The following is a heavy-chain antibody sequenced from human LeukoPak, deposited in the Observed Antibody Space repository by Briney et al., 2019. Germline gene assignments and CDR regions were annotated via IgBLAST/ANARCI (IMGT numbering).Heavy chain of an antibody. J-gene: IGHJ4*02. CDR3: ARGNRSGSLQLFDY. V-gene: IGHV4-59*01. CDR2: IYYSGST. D-gene: IGHD1-1*01. Sequence: SETLSLTCTVAGGSISSYYWSWIRQPPGKGLELIGYIYYSGSTNYNPSLKSRVTISVDTSKNQFSLKLSSVTAADTAVYYCARGNRSGSLQLFDYWGQGTLVTVSS. CDR1: GGSISSYY.